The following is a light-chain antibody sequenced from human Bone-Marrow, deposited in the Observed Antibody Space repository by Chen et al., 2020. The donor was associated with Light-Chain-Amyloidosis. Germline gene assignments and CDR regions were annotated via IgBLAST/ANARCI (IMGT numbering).Light chain of an antibody. V-gene: IGKV2-30*02. CDR2: KVS. CDR1: QSLVHSNGNTY. Sequence: DVVMTQSPLSLPVTLGQPASISCRSSQSLVHSNGNTYLNWFQQRPGQSPRRLIYKVSNRDSGVPDRFSSSGSGTDFTLKISKVEAEDVGVYYCMQGTHWPPFTFGPGTKVDIK. J-gene: IGKJ3*01. CDR3: MQGTHWPPFT.